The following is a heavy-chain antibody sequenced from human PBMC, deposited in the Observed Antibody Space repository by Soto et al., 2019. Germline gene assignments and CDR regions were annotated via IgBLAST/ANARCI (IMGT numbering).Heavy chain of an antibody. CDR2: INHSGST. D-gene: IGHD3-16*01. CDR3: ARSYGAFDI. CDR1: GGSFSGYY. J-gene: IGHJ3*02. V-gene: IGHV4-34*01. Sequence: SETLSLTCAVYGGSFSGYYCSWIRQPPGKGLEWIGEINHSGSTNYNPSLKSRVTISVDTSKNQFSLKLSSVTAADTAVYYCARSYGAFDIWGQGTMVTVSS.